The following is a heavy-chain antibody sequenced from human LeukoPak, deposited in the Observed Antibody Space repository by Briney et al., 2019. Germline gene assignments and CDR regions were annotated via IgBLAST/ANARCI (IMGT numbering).Heavy chain of an antibody. Sequence: PSETLSLTCTVSGGSISSGSYYWGWIRQPPGKGLEWIGSIYYSGSTYYNPSLKSRVTISVDTSKNQFSLKLSSVTAADTAVYYCARQGWFGELLSPLDYWGQGTLVTVSS. CDR1: GGSISSGSYY. J-gene: IGHJ4*02. CDR2: IYYSGST. V-gene: IGHV4-39*01. D-gene: IGHD3-10*01. CDR3: ARQGWFGELLSPLDY.